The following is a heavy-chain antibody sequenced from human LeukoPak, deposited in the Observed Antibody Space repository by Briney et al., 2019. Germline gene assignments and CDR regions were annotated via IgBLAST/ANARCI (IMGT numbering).Heavy chain of an antibody. V-gene: IGHV4-59*12. CDR2: IYYSGIT. D-gene: IGHD1-1*01. CDR3: ARRRDLYNIFDY. Sequence: SETLSLTCTVPGGSLSNSYWSWIRQPPGKGLEWIGYIYYSGITNYNPSLKSRVTISVDTPKNQFSLKLSSVTAADTAVYYCARRRDLYNIFDYWGQGTLVTVSS. J-gene: IGHJ4*02. CDR1: GGSLSNSY.